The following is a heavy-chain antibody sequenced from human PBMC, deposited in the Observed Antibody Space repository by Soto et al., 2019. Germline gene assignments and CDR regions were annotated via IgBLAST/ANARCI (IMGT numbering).Heavy chain of an antibody. CDR3: ARDGNPRKSRPYYYYGMDV. CDR2: INPSGGST. CDR1: GYTFTIYY. J-gene: IGHJ6*02. V-gene: IGHV1-46*01. Sequence: ASVKVSCKASGYTFTIYYMHWVRQAPGQGLEWMGIINPSGGSTSYAQKFQGRVTMTRDTSTSTVYMELSSLRSEDTAVYYCARDGNPRKSRPYYYYGMDVWGQGTTVTVSS.